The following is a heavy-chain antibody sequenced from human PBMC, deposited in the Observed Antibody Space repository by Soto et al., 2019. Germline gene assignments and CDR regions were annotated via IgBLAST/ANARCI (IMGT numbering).Heavy chain of an antibody. CDR3: AKGLQWLGGNWFDP. CDR1: GFTFSSYA. D-gene: IGHD6-19*01. J-gene: IGHJ5*02. CDR2: ISGSGGST. V-gene: IGHV3-23*01. Sequence: EVQLLESGGGLLQPGGSLRLSCAASGFTFSSYAMSWVRQAPGKGLEWVSAISGSGGSTYYADSVKSRFTISRDNSKNTLYLQMNSLRAEDTAVYYCAKGLQWLGGNWFDPWGQGTLVTVS.